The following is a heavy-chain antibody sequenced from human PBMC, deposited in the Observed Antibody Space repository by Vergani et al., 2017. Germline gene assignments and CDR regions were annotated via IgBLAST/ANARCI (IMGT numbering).Heavy chain of an antibody. CDR3: ASPFYYGSPRDYYYMDV. CDR2: ISSSGSTI. Sequence: QVQLVESGGGLVKPGGSLRLSCAASGFTFSDYYMSWIRQAPGKGLGWVSYISSSGSTIYYADSVKGRFTISRDNAKNSLYLQMNSLRAEDTAVYYCASPFYYGSPRDYYYMDVWGKGTTVTVSS. CDR1: GFTFSDYY. J-gene: IGHJ6*03. V-gene: IGHV3-11*01. D-gene: IGHD3-10*01.